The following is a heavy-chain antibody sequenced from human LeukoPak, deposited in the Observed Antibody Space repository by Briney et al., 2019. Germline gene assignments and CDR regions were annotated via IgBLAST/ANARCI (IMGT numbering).Heavy chain of an antibody. CDR3: AKDRTYYDILTGDPPDY. V-gene: IGHV3-30*02. CDR2: IRYDGSNK. CDR1: GFTFSSYG. D-gene: IGHD3-9*01. J-gene: IGHJ4*02. Sequence: PGGSLRLSCAASGFTFSSYGMHWVRQAPGKGLEWVAFIRYDGSNKYYADSVKGRFTISRDNSKNTLYLQMNSLRAEDTAVYYCAKDRTYYDILTGDPPDYWGQGTLVTVSS.